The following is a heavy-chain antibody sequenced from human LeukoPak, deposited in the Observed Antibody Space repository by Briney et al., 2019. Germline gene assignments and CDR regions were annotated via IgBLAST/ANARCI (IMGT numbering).Heavy chain of an antibody. D-gene: IGHD6-19*01. CDR3: ARDRAVAGTIDY. V-gene: IGHV3-33*01. Sequence: QTGGSLRLSCAASGFTFSSYGMHWVRQAPGKGLEWVAVIWYDGSNKYYADSVKGRFTISRDNSKNTLYLKMNSLRAEDTAVYYCARDRAVAGTIDYWGQGTLVTVSS. CDR2: IWYDGSNK. CDR1: GFTFSSYG. J-gene: IGHJ4*02.